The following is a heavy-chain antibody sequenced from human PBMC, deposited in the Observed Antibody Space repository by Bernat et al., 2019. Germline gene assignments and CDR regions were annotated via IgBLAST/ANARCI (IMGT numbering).Heavy chain of an antibody. CDR1: GFTFSSYG. Sequence: QVQLVESGGGVVQPGRSLRLSCAASGFTFSSYGMHWVRQAPGKGLEWVAVISYDGSNKYYADSVKGRFTISRDNSKNTLYLQMNSLRAEDTAVYYCARDGPLEGTTLDYWGQGTLVTVSS. CDR3: ARDGPLEGTTLDY. V-gene: IGHV3-30*03. D-gene: IGHD1-7*01. J-gene: IGHJ4*02. CDR2: ISYDGSNK.